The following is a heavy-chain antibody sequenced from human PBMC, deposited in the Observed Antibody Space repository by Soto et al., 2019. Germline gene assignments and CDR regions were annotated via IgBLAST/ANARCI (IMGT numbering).Heavy chain of an antibody. J-gene: IGHJ6*02. Sequence: EVQLLESGGGLVQPGGSLRLSCAASGFTFSSCAMGWVRQAPGKGLEWVSDIIDSGASTYYADSVKGRFTISRDNSKSTLYLQMNSLRAEDTALYYCAKGISYYYYYGVDVWGQGTTVTVSS. V-gene: IGHV3-23*01. CDR2: IIDSGAST. CDR1: GFTFSSCA. CDR3: AKGISYYYYYGVDV.